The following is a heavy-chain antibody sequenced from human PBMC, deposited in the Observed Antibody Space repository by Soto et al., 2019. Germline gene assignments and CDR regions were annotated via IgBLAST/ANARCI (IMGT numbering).Heavy chain of an antibody. Sequence: SETLSLTCTVSGGSISSSSYYWGWIRQPPGKGLEWIGSIYYSGSTYYNPSLKSRVTISVDASKNQFSLKLSSVTAADTAVYYCARWDSSSSHNWFDPWGQGTLVTVSS. J-gene: IGHJ5*02. D-gene: IGHD6-6*01. CDR1: GGSISSSSYY. V-gene: IGHV4-39*01. CDR3: ARWDSSSSHNWFDP. CDR2: IYYSGST.